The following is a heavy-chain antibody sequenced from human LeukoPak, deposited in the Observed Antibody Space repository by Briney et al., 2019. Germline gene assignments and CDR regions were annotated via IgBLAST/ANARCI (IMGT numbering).Heavy chain of an antibody. Sequence: SETLSLTCTVSGGSISSYHWSWIRQPPGKGLEWIGYIYYSGSTNYNPSLKSRVTISVDTSKNQFSLKLSSVTAADTAVYYCARAEQMYYYDSSGYYGSDWFDPWGQGALVTVSS. D-gene: IGHD3-22*01. J-gene: IGHJ5*02. CDR3: ARAEQMYYYDSSGYYGSDWFDP. CDR2: IYYSGST. V-gene: IGHV4-59*01. CDR1: GGSISSYH.